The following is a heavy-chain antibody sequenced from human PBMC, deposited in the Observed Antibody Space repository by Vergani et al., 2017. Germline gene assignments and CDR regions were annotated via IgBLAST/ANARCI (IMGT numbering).Heavy chain of an antibody. D-gene: IGHD3-10*01. CDR3: ARDPRVTMVRGVIGVSGMDV. J-gene: IGHJ6*02. Sequence: QLQLQESGPGLVKPSETLSLTCTVSGGSISSSSYYWGWIRQPPGKGLEWIGSIYYSGSTYYNPSLKSRVTISVDTSKNQFSLKLSSVTAADTAVYYCARDPRVTMVRGVIGVSGMDVWGQGTTVTVSS. CDR1: GGSISSSSYY. CDR2: IYYSGST. V-gene: IGHV4-39*07.